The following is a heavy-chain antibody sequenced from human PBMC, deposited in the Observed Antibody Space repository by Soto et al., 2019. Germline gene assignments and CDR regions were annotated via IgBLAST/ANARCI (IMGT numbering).Heavy chain of an antibody. D-gene: IGHD2-21*02. CDR2: ISYDGSNK. J-gene: IGHJ4*02. V-gene: IGHV3-30*18. CDR3: AKDRGHVVLTAILDY. CDR1: GFTFSSYG. Sequence: QVQLVESGGGVVQPGRSLRLSCAASGFTFSSYGMHWVRQAPGKGLEWVAVISYDGSNKYYADSVKGRFTISRDNSKNTLYLQRNSVRPEDTAVYYCAKDRGHVVLTAILDYWGQGTLVTVSS.